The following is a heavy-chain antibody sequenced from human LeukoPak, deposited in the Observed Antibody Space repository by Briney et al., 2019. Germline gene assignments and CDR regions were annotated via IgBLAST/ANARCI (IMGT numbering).Heavy chain of an antibody. CDR1: GFTFISYS. Sequence: GGGPMLLSSASGFTFISYSMYCGLRPPRGRVGNFFDIIYYGGSTYYADSVKGRFTISRDNSKNTLYLQMSSLRAEDTAVYYCHLPLRSLIPVHKPSFAFDIWGQGTMVTVSS. V-gene: IGHV3-64D*06. D-gene: IGHD3-16*02. CDR3: HLPLRSLIPVHKPSFAFDI. J-gene: IGHJ3*02. CDR2: IIYYGGST.